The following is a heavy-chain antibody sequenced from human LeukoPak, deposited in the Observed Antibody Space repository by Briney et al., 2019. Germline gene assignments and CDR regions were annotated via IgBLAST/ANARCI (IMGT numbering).Heavy chain of an antibody. CDR2: VYTSGSP. V-gene: IGHV4-4*07. D-gene: IGHD3-3*01. J-gene: IGHJ4*02. Sequence: SETLSLTCTVSGASINRYYWSWIRQLAGKGLEWIGHVYTSGSPTYNPSLKSRVTMSVDTSKNQFSLKLTSVTAADTAVYYGARDHDVWSGDPPVWGQGILVTVSS. CDR3: ARDHDVWSGDPPV. CDR1: GASINRYY.